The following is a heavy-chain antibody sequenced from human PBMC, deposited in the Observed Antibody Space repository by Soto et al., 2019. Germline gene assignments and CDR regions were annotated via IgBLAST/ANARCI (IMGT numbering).Heavy chain of an antibody. CDR1: GAPISSNDYF. J-gene: IGHJ4*02. CDR2: MHASGGT. Sequence: SETLSLTCSVSGAPISSNDYFWAWIRQPPGRGLEFIASMHASGGTYHASSLKSRATMSLDTSKDQFSLKLQSVTAADTGTYYCAAIVVGATRHPDVDHWGQGTLVTVSS. V-gene: IGHV4-39*01. D-gene: IGHD2-15*01. CDR3: AAIVVGATRHPDVDH.